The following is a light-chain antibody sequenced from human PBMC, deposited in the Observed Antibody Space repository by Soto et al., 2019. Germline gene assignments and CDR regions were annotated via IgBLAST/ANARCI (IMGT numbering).Light chain of an antibody. CDR3: QQLNSYPPT. CDR2: AAS. Sequence: DIQLTQSPSFLSASVGDRVTITCRASQGISSYLAWYQQKPGKAPKLLIYAASTLQSGVPSRFGGSGSGTEFTLTISSLQPEDFATYYGQQLNSYPPTFGPGTKVDIK. CDR1: QGISSY. J-gene: IGKJ3*01. V-gene: IGKV1-9*01.